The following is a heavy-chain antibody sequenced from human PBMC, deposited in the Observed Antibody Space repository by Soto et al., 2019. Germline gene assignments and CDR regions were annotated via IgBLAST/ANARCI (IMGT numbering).Heavy chain of an antibody. J-gene: IGHJ4*02. CDR1: GYTFTSYA. Sequence: ASVKVSCKASGYTFTSYAMHWVRQAPGQRLEWMGWINAGNGNTKYSQKFQGRVTITRDTSASTAYMELSSLRSEDTAVYYCARSPGLVAARNFDYWGQGTLVTVSS. D-gene: IGHD6-6*01. V-gene: IGHV1-3*01. CDR2: INAGNGNT. CDR3: ARSPGLVAARNFDY.